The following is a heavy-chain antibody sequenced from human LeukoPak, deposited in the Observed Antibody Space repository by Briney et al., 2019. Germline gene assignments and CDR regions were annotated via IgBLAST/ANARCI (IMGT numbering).Heavy chain of an antibody. D-gene: IGHD6-19*01. CDR3: AREGSSAWYFDY. V-gene: IGHV1-69*13. CDR1: GGTFSSYA. J-gene: IGHJ4*02. Sequence: ASVKVSCKASGGTFSSYAISWVRQAPGQGLEWMGGIIPIFGTANYAQKFQGRVTITADESTSTAYMELSSLRAEDTAVYYCAREGSSAWYFDYWGQGTPVTVSS. CDR2: IIPIFGTA.